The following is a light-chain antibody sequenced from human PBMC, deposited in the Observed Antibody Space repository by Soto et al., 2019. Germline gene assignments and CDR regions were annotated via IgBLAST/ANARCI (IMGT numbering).Light chain of an antibody. V-gene: IGKV1-39*01. CDR2: AAS. CDR1: QSIRSY. Sequence: DIQMTQSPSSLSASVGDRVTITCRASQSIRSYLNWYQQKPGKAPKLLIYAASSLQSGVPSRFSGSGSGTDFTLTISSLQPEDFATYYCQQSYSTLPYTLGQGTKGDIK. CDR3: QQSYSTLPYT. J-gene: IGKJ2*01.